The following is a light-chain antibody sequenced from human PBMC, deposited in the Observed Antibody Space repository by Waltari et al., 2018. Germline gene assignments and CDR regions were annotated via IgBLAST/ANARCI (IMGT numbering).Light chain of an antibody. Sequence: QSALTQPASVSASPGQSITISCTGASSDVGGHNSVSWYQQHPDKAPKLMISDVTNRPSGVSIRCSGSKSGNTASLTISGLLAEDEADYYCSSYTSTSTMVFGGGTRLTVL. CDR2: DVT. V-gene: IGLV2-14*03. J-gene: IGLJ3*02. CDR1: SSDVGGHNS. CDR3: SSYTSTSTMV.